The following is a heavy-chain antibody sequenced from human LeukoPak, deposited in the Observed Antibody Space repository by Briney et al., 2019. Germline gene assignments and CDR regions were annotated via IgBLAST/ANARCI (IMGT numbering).Heavy chain of an antibody. J-gene: IGHJ4*02. CDR1: GFTFSSYT. Sequence: GGSLRLSCAASGFTFSSYTMSWVRQAPGKGLEWVANIKQDGSEKYYVDSVKGRFTISRDNAKNSLYLQMNSLRAEDTAVYYCARRAGDYDIDYWGQGTLVTVSS. CDR3: ARRAGDYDIDY. D-gene: IGHD4-17*01. CDR2: IKQDGSEK. V-gene: IGHV3-7*03.